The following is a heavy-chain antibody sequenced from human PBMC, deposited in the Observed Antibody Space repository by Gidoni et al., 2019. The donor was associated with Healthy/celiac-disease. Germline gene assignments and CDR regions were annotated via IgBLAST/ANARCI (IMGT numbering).Heavy chain of an antibody. CDR1: GGSFSGSY. CDR2: INHSGST. CDR3: ARGRVAGTLPNCFDY. V-gene: IGHV4-34*01. D-gene: IGHD6-19*01. J-gene: IGHJ4*02. Sequence: QVQLQQWGAGLWKPSETLSLTCAVYGGSFSGSYWSWIRQPPGKGLEWIGEINHSGSTNYIPSLKSRVTLSVDTSKNQFSLKLSSVTAADTAVYYCARGRVAGTLPNCFDYWGQGTLVTVSS.